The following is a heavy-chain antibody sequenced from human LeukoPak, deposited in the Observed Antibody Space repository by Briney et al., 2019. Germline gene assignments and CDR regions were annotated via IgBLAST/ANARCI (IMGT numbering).Heavy chain of an antibody. V-gene: IGHV3-30*04. CDR3: ARVDNWNEVTDDY. Sequence: QTGGSLRLSCAASGFTFSNYALHWVRQAPGKGLEWVAVMSYDGNNRYYADSLKGRFTISRDNSKNTLYLQMNSLRAEDTAVYYCARVDNWNEVTDDYWGQGTLVAVSS. D-gene: IGHD1-20*01. CDR1: GFTFSNYA. CDR2: MSYDGNNR. J-gene: IGHJ4*02.